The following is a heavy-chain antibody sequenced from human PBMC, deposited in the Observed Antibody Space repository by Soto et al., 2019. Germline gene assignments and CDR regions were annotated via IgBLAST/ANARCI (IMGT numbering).Heavy chain of an antibody. Sequence: GGSLRLSCAASGFPFSSYSMNWVHQAPGKGLEWVSSISSGSSYIYYADSVKGRFTISRDNAKNSLFLQMNTLRAEDTAVYYCARVGPYGSGLPFDYWGQGTLVTVSS. V-gene: IGHV3-21*01. D-gene: IGHD3-10*01. CDR2: ISSGSSYI. J-gene: IGHJ4*02. CDR3: ARVGPYGSGLPFDY. CDR1: GFPFSSYS.